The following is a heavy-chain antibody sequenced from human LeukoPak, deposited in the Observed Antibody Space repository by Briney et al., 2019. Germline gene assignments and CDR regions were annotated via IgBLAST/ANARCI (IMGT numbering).Heavy chain of an antibody. CDR3: ARESGGTGH. J-gene: IGHJ4*02. Sequence: SETLSLTCAVSGGSFSGYYWSWIRQPLGKGLEWIGEINHSGSLNYNASLKSRVSISADTSKNQFSLKLTSVTASDTAVYYCARESGGTGHWGQGTLVTVSS. CDR2: INHSGSL. CDR1: GGSFSGYY. D-gene: IGHD3/OR15-3a*01. V-gene: IGHV4-34*01.